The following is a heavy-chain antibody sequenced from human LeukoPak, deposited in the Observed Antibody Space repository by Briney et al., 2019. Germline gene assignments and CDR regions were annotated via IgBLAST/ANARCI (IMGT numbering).Heavy chain of an antibody. Sequence: SETLSLTCTVSGGSISSSSYYWGWIRQPPGKGLEWIGSIYYSGSTYYNPSLKSRVTISVDTSKNQFSLKLNSVTAADTAVYYCARIRGYQSYYYMDVWGKGTTVTVSS. CDR2: IYYSGST. V-gene: IGHV4-39*07. CDR3: ARIRGYQSYYYMDV. CDR1: GGSISSSSYY. D-gene: IGHD2-2*01. J-gene: IGHJ6*03.